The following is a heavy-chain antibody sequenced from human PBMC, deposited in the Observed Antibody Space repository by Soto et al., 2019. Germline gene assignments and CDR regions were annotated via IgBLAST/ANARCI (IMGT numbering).Heavy chain of an antibody. J-gene: IGHJ5*02. CDR3: ARGLYYYDSSGYYPNWFDP. D-gene: IGHD3-22*01. V-gene: IGHV4-59*01. Sequence: PSETLSLTCTVSGGSISSYYWSWIRQPPGKGLEWIGYIYYSGSTNYNPSLKSRVTISVDTSKNQFSLKLSSVTAADTAVYYCARGLYYYDSSGYYPNWFDPWGQGTLVPVSS. CDR2: IYYSGST. CDR1: GGSISSYY.